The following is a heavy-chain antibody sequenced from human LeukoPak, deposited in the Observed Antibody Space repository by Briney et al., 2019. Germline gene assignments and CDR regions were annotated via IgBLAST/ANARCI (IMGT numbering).Heavy chain of an antibody. V-gene: IGHV3-48*01. CDR2: ISSSSRTI. J-gene: IGHJ3*02. Sequence: PGGSLRLSCAASGFTFSNHNMNWVRQAPGKGLEWVSDISSSSRTIYYADSVKGRFTISRDNAKNSLYLQMNSLTAEATAVYYCARLNFDAFDIWGQGTMVTVSS. CDR1: GFTFSNHN. D-gene: IGHD1-20*01. CDR3: ARLNFDAFDI.